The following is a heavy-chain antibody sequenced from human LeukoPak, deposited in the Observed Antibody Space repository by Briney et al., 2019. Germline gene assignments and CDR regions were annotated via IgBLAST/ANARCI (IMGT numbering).Heavy chain of an antibody. V-gene: IGHV1-46*01. J-gene: IGHJ4*02. CDR3: ARSTVGYSSTWYDY. CDR1: GYTSTSYY. Sequence: ASVKVSCKASGYTSTSYYMHWVRQAPGQGLEWMGIIHPSGGHTTYAQKFQGRVTMTRDTSTSTVYMELSSLRSEDTAVYYCARSTVGYSSTWYDYWGQGTLVTVSS. CDR2: IHPSGGHT. D-gene: IGHD6-13*01.